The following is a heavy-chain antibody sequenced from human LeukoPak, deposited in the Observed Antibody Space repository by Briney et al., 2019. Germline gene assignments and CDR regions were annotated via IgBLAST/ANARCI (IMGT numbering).Heavy chain of an antibody. CDR2: IKSKTDGGKT. D-gene: IGHD3-10*01. CDR3: TTLPVWIGELFHDY. V-gene: IGHV3-15*01. Sequence: PGGSLRLSCAASGFTFSNAWMSSVRQAPGKGLEWVGRIKSKTDGGKTDYAAPVEGRFTISRNDSKNPLYLQMNSLKTEDTGVYYCTTLPVWIGELFHDYWGQGTLVTVSS. J-gene: IGHJ4*02. CDR1: GFTFSNAW.